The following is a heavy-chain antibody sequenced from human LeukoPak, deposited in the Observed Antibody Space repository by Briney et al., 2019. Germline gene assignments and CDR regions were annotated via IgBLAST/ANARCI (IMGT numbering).Heavy chain of an antibody. CDR1: GGSISSYY. J-gene: IGHJ4*02. V-gene: IGHV4-4*07. D-gene: IGHD3-9*01. Sequence: SETLSLTCTVSGGSISSYYWSWIRQPAGKGLEWIGRIYTSGSTNYNPSLKSRVTMSVDTSKNQFSLKLNSVTAADTAVYYCARVTGYMIEDYFDYWGQGILVTVSS. CDR2: IYTSGST. CDR3: ARVTGYMIEDYFDY.